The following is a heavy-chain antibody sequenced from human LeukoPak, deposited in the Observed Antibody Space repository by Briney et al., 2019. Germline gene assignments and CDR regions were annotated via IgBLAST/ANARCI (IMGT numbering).Heavy chain of an antibody. D-gene: IGHD2-15*01. CDR1: GGSLSRYH. CDR3: ARLYCSGGDCYFNWFDP. J-gene: IGHJ5*02. Sequence: PSETLSLTCTVSGGSLSRYHWSWIRQPPGKGLEWIGNISYSGSTNYNPSLKSRVTISIDTSENQFSLKLSSVTAADTAVYYCARLYCSGGDCYFNWFDPWGQGTLVTVSS. CDR2: ISYSGST. V-gene: IGHV4-59*08.